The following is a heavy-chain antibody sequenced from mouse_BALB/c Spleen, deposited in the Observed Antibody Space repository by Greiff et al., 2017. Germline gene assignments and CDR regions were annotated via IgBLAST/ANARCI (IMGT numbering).Heavy chain of an antibody. CDR1: GYTFSSYW. CDR3: ARDSSGYGSFAY. Sequence: VQLQQSGAELMKPGASVKISCKATGYTFSSYWIEWVKQRPGHGLEWIGEILPGSGSTNYNEKFKGKATFTADTSSNTAYMQLSSLTSEDSAVYYCARDSSGYGSFAYWGQGTLVTVSA. J-gene: IGHJ3*01. D-gene: IGHD3-2*01. CDR2: ILPGSGST. V-gene: IGHV1-9*01.